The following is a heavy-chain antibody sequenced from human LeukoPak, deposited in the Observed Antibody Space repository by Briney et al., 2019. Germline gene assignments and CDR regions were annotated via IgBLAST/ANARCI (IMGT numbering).Heavy chain of an antibody. J-gene: IGHJ4*02. CDR3: AKDRSIGTYYTFDH. Sequence: PGGSLRLSCAASGFTFSTFAMHWVRLSPGKGLEWVSSITTSSSYIYYADSVKGRITVSRDNSKNSVYLQMSRLTAADTAVYYCAKDRSIGTYYTFDHWGQGTLVTVSS. CDR1: GFTFSTFA. V-gene: IGHV3-21*04. CDR2: ITTSSSYI. D-gene: IGHD1-26*01.